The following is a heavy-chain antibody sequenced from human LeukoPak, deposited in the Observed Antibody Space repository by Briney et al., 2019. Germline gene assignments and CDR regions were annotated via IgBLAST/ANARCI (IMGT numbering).Heavy chain of an antibody. CDR3: ARGGGGGYCSSTSCQIDY. CDR1: GGSISSGGYY. J-gene: IGHJ4*02. Sequence: PSQTLSLTCTVSGGSISSGGYYWSWIRQHPGKGLEWIGYIYYSGSTYYNPSLKSRVTISVDTSKNQFSLKLSSVTAADTAVYYCARGGGGGYCSSTSCQIDYWGQGTLVTVSS. D-gene: IGHD2-2*01. CDR2: IYYSGST. V-gene: IGHV4-31*03.